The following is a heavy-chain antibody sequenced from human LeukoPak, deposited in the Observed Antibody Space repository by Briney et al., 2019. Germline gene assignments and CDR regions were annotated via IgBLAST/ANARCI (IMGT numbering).Heavy chain of an antibody. CDR3: ASTGITMIHAFDM. V-gene: IGHV3-48*04. CDR1: GFNFSSYS. CDR2: IRSSSSTI. J-gene: IGHJ3*02. D-gene: IGHD3-22*01. Sequence: GGSLRLSCAASGFNFSSYSMNWVRQAPGKGLEWVSYIRSSSSTIYYADPVKGRFTISRDNARNSLYLQMNSLRAEDTAVYYCASTGITMIHAFDMWGQGTMVTVS.